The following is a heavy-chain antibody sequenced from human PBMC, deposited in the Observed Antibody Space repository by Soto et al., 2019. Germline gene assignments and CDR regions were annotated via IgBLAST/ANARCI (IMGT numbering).Heavy chain of an antibody. Sequence: QVQLVQSGAEVKKPGSSVKVSCKASGGTFSSYAISWVRQAPGQWLEWVGGIIPIFGTANYSQKFQGRVTITADESTSTAYMELSSLRSEDTAVYYCASRHKIRFWFDPWVQGTLVTVSS. V-gene: IGHV1-69*01. CDR1: GGTFSSYA. CDR3: ASRHKIRFWFDP. CDR2: IIPIFGTA. J-gene: IGHJ5*02. D-gene: IGHD3-16*01.